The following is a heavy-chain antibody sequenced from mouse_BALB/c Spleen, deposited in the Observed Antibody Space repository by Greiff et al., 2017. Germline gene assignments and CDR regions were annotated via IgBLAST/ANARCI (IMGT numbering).Heavy chain of an antibody. Sequence: QVQLKQPGAELVKPGASVKLSCKASGYTFTSYWMHWVKQRPGQGLEWIGEINPSNGRTNYNEKFKSKATLTVDKSSSTAYMQLSSLTSEDSAVYYCARDGYYGFDYWGQGTTLTVSS. CDR2: INPSNGRT. CDR3: ARDGYYGFDY. CDR1: GYTFTSYW. D-gene: IGHD2-3*01. V-gene: IGHV1S81*02. J-gene: IGHJ2*01.